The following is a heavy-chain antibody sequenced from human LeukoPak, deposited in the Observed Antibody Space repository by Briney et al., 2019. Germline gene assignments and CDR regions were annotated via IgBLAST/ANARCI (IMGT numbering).Heavy chain of an antibody. D-gene: IGHD3-16*02. V-gene: IGHV3-33*01. CDR2: IWYDGSNK. CDR1: GFTFSSYG. CDR3: ARDGRLGELSPTFDY. J-gene: IGHJ4*02. Sequence: PGGSLRLSCAASGFTFSSYGMHWVRQAPGKGLEWVAVIWYDGSNKYYADSVKGRFTISRDNSKNTLYLQMNSLRAEDTAVYYCARDGRLGELSPTFDYWGQGTLVTVSS.